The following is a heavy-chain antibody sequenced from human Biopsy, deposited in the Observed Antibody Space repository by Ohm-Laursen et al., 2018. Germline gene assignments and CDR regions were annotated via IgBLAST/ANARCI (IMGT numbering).Heavy chain of an antibody. CDR1: GFTFSNYA. Sequence: GSLRLSCAASGFTFSNYAMSWVRQAPGKGLEWVSGISGSGGRTYYAESMKGRFTISRDNSKKTLYLQMKSLRAEDTAVYYCAKEVFSAVGTSGFDPWGQGTLVTVSS. CDR2: ISGSGGRT. V-gene: IGHV3-23*01. D-gene: IGHD1/OR15-1a*01. J-gene: IGHJ5*02. CDR3: AKEVFSAVGTSGFDP.